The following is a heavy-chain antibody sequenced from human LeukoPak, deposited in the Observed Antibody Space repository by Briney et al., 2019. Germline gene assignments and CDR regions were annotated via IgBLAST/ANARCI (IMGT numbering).Heavy chain of an antibody. D-gene: IGHD3-3*01. CDR1: GFTFSSYA. CDR3: AKGYDFWSPFDY. CDR2: ISGSGGST. Sequence: SGGSLRLSCAASGFTFSSYAMSWVRQAPGKGLEWVSAISGSGGSTYYADSVKGRFTISRDNSKNTRYLQMNSLRAEDTAVYYCAKGYDFWSPFDYWGQGTLVTVSS. V-gene: IGHV3-23*01. J-gene: IGHJ4*02.